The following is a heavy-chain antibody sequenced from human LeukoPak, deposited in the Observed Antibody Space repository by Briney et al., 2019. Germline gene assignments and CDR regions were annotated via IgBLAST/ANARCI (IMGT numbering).Heavy chain of an antibody. V-gene: IGHV5-51*01. Sequence: RGESLKIYCEASEDTFNNYWIAWVRQVPGKGLEWVGIIFPGDSDTRYSPSLQGHVTISADKSVSTAYLQWGSLKASDSAMYYCVRDRNGRYAFDIWGLGTRVTVSS. CDR3: VRDRNGRYAFDI. CDR1: EDTFNNYW. J-gene: IGHJ3*02. CDR2: IFPGDSDT. D-gene: IGHD1-14*01.